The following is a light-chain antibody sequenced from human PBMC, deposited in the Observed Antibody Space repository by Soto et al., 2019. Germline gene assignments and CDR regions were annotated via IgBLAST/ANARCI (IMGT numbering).Light chain of an antibody. CDR3: CSYAGSSAYV. CDR2: EDT. CDR1: SRGVGIYNL. V-gene: IGLV2-23*01. Sequence: QSVLTQPASVSGSPGQSITISCTGTSRGVGIYNLVSWYQLHPGKVPKLIIYEDTKWPSGISSRFSGSESGITAFLTISGLQAEDEADYYCCSYAGSSAYVFGTGTKVTVL. J-gene: IGLJ1*01.